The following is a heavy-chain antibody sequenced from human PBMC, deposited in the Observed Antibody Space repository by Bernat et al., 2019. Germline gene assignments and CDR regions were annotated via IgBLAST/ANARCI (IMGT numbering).Heavy chain of an antibody. CDR1: GYTFTSYY. Sequence: QVQLVQSGAEVKKPGASVKVSCKASGYTFTSYYMHWVRQAPGQGLEWMGIINPSGGSTSYAQKFQGRVTMTRDTSTSTVYMELSSLRSEDTTVYYCARDRFRSGTMIVVVINNPTMDVWGQGTTVTVSS. V-gene: IGHV1-46*01. J-gene: IGHJ6*02. D-gene: IGHD3-22*01. CDR2: INPSGGST. CDR3: ARDRFRSGTMIVVVINNPTMDV.